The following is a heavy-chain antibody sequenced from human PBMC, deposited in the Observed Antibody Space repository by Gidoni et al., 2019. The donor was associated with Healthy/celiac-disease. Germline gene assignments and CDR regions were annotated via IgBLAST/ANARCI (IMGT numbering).Heavy chain of an antibody. CDR1: GGSISSSRYY. J-gene: IGHJ4*02. Sequence: QLQLQESGPGLVKPSETLSLTCTVSGGSISSSRYYWGWIRQPPGKGLEWIGSIYYSGSTYYNPSLKSRVTISVDTSKNQFSLKLSSVTAADTAVYYCARLDYYDSSGYSMYYFDYWGQGTLVTVSS. CDR3: ARLDYYDSSGYSMYYFDY. CDR2: IYYSGST. D-gene: IGHD3-22*01. V-gene: IGHV4-39*01.